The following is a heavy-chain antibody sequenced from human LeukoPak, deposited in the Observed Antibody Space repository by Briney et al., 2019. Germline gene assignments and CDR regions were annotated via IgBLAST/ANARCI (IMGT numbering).Heavy chain of an antibody. J-gene: IGHJ3*02. Sequence: ASVKVSCKVSGYTLTELSMHWVRQAPGKGLEWMGGFDPEDGETIYAQKFQARVTMTEDTSTDTAYMELSSLRSEDTAVYYCATEGTDCGGDCYSENAFDIWGQGTMVTVSS. CDR2: FDPEDGET. V-gene: IGHV1-24*01. CDR3: ATEGTDCGGDCYSENAFDI. CDR1: GYTLTELS. D-gene: IGHD2-21*02.